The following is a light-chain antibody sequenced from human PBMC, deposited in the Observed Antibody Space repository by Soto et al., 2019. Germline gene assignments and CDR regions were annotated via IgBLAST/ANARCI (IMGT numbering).Light chain of an antibody. J-gene: IGKJ4*02. V-gene: IGKV1-12*01. CDR2: AAS. Sequence: IHMTRSPSTLSASVGARVTITCRASQSISSWLAWYQQKPGKAPKLLIYAASTLQGGVPSRFSGSGSGTEFSLTISSLQPEDFATYFCQQSSNFPRTFGGGTKVDIK. CDR3: QQSSNFPRT. CDR1: QSISSW.